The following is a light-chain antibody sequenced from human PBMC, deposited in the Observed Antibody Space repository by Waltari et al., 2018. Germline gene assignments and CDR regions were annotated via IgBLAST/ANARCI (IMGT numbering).Light chain of an antibody. J-gene: IGLJ2*01. CDR1: SGHSSYA. V-gene: IGLV4-69*01. Sequence: QLVLTQSPSASASLGASVKLTCTLSSGHSSYAIAWHQQQPEKGPRYLMKLNSDGSHSTGDGIPDRFSGSSSGAERYRTISSLQSEDEADYYCQTWGTGPVVFGGGTKLTVL. CDR3: QTWGTGPVV. CDR2: LNSDGSH.